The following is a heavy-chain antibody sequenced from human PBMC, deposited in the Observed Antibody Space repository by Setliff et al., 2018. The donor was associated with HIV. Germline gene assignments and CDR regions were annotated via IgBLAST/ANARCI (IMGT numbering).Heavy chain of an antibody. V-gene: IGHV3-49*04. Sequence: SLRLSCTASGFTFGDYAMSWVRQAPGKGLEWVVFIRSKAYGGTTEYAASVKGRFTISRDDSKSIAYLQMNSLKTEDTAVYYCTRGNWVTRDHTFDIWGQGTMVTVSS. J-gene: IGHJ3*02. CDR2: IRSKAYGGTT. CDR3: TRGNWVTRDHTFDI. D-gene: IGHD4-17*01. CDR1: GFTFGDYA.